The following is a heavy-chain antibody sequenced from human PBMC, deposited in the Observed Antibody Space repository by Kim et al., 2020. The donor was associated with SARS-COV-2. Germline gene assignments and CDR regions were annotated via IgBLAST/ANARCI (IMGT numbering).Heavy chain of an antibody. CDR3: ARSLRAVAGILEEPFDY. D-gene: IGHD6-19*01. J-gene: IGHJ4*01. V-gene: IGHV3-30*04. Sequence: GGSLRLSCAASGFTFSSYAMHWVRQAPGKGLEWVAVISYDGSNKYYADSVKGRFTISRDNSKTTLYLQMNSLRAEDTAVYYCARSLRAVAGILEEPFDY. CDR2: ISYDGSNK. CDR1: GFTFSSYA.